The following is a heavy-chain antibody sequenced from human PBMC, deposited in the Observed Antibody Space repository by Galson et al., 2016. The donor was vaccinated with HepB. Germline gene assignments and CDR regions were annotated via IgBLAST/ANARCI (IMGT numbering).Heavy chain of an antibody. CDR3: ASIVRGAGSPPGGY. Sequence: SLRLSCAASGFTFSTYWMNWVRQAPGKGLVWVSRINSNGDSTYFADSVKGRFTISRDNDKNTLYLQMNSLRAEDTAVYYCASIVRGAGSPPGGYWGQGILVTVS. D-gene: IGHD3-10*01. V-gene: IGHV3-74*01. CDR2: INSNGDST. J-gene: IGHJ4*02. CDR1: GFTFSTYW.